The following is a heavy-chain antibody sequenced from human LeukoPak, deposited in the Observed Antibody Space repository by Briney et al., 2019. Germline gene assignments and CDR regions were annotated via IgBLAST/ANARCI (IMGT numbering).Heavy chain of an antibody. D-gene: IGHD2-2*02. CDR3: AKDPDIIVVPAAIYFDY. V-gene: IGHV3-23*01. J-gene: IGHJ4*02. CDR1: GFTFSSYA. Sequence: QPGGSLRLSCAASGFTFSSYAMSWVRQAPGKGLEWVSAISGSGGSTYYADSVKGRFTISRDNSKNTLYLQMNSLRAEDTAVYYRAKDPDIIVVPAAIYFDYWGQGTLVTVSS. CDR2: ISGSGGST.